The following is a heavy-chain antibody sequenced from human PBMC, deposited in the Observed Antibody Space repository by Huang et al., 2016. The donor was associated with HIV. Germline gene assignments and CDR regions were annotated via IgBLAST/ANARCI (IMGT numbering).Heavy chain of an antibody. D-gene: IGHD6-13*01. J-gene: IGHJ4*02. CDR3: AKADLASSWYSLFDY. V-gene: IGHV3-23*01. CDR2: ISSSASRT. CDR1: GFIFGNYA. Sequence: EVQLLESGGGLVEPGGSLRLSCAASGFIFGNYARAWVRQAPGKGLEWVSSISSSASRTYYTPSVKGRFTISRDDSKNTLYLQLNSLRGEDTAIYYCAKADLASSWYSLFDYWGQGALVTVS.